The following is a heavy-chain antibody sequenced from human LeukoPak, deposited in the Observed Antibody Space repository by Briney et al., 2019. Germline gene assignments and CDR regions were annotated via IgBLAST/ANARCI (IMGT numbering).Heavy chain of an antibody. CDR3: ARAPYDFWSGYYTRLAFDI. Sequence: GGSLRLSCAASGFTVSSNYMSWVRQAPGKGLEWVSVIYSGGSTYYADSVKGRFTISRDNSKHTLYLQMNSLRSEDTAVYYCARAPYDFWSGYYTRLAFDIRGQGIMVTVSS. CDR1: GFTVSSNY. J-gene: IGHJ3*02. V-gene: IGHV3-66*02. D-gene: IGHD3-3*01. CDR2: IYSGGST.